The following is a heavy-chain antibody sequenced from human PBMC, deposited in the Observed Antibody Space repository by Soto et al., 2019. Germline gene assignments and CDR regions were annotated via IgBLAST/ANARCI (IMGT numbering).Heavy chain of an antibody. Sequence: QVQLVQSGAEVKKPGSSVKVSYKASGGTFSSYTITWVRQAPGQGLEWLGRIIPIFGVTNYAQKFQDRVTITADRSTTTAYMELSRLRSEDTAVYYCVRDWESTTQTWGFGDSWGQGTLVTVSS. V-gene: IGHV1-69*08. D-gene: IGHD1-1*01. CDR1: GGTFSSYT. J-gene: IGHJ4*02. CDR3: VRDWESTTQTWGFGDS. CDR2: IIPIFGVT.